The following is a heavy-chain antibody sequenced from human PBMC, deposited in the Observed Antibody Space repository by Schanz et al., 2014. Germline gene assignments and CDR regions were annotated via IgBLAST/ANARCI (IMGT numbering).Heavy chain of an antibody. CDR2: IWYDGSNK. CDR1: GFSFSSYA. D-gene: IGHD1-26*01. Sequence: VQLLESGGGLVEPGGSLRLSCAASGFSFSSYAMGWVRQARGKGLEWVAVIWYDGSNKYYADSVKGRFTISRDNSKNTLCLQMNSLRAEDTAVYYCARDHTTESYYSAGPPIDYWGQGTLLNVSS. J-gene: IGHJ4*02. V-gene: IGHV3-33*08. CDR3: ARDHTTESYYSAGPPIDY.